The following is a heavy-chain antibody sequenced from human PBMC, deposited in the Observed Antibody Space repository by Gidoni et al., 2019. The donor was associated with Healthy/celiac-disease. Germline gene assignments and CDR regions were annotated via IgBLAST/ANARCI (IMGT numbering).Heavy chain of an antibody. CDR1: GFTFYDYA. Sequence: EVQLVESGGVVVQPGGSLRLSCAASGFTFYDYAMHLVRQAPGKGLEWVSLISWDGGSTYYADSVKGRFTISRDNSKNSLYLQMNSLRAEDTALYYCAKLVGGTYHDAFDIWGQGTMVTVSS. D-gene: IGHD1-26*01. CDR2: ISWDGGST. J-gene: IGHJ3*02. V-gene: IGHV3-43D*04. CDR3: AKLVGGTYHDAFDI.